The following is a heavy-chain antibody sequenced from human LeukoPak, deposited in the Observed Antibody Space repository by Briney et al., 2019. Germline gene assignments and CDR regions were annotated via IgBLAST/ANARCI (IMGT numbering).Heavy chain of an antibody. CDR1: GYTFTGYY. CDR3: ARDPLAVPAAMKGGLDY. Sequence: ASVKASCKASGYTFTGYYMHWVRQAPGQGLEWMGWINPNSGGTNYAQKFQGRVTMTRDTSISTAYMELSRLRSDDTAVYYCARDPLAVPAAMKGGLDYWGQGTLVTVSS. V-gene: IGHV1-2*02. CDR2: INPNSGGT. D-gene: IGHD2-2*01. J-gene: IGHJ4*02.